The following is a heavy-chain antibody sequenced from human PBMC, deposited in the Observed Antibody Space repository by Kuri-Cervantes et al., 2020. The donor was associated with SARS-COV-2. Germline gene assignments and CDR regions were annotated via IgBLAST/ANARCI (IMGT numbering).Heavy chain of an antibody. J-gene: IGHJ6*02. CDR1: GESLSDYY. CDR3: ASGRGRRRAYYGMDV. CDR2: LNDSGSTHYNTGST. Sequence: GSLRLSCAVYGESLSDYYWNWIRQPPGKGLEWIGELNDSGSTHYNTGSTNYDPSLRSRVTISLDTSKNEFSLKMNSVTAADTAVYYCASGRGRRRAYYGMDVWGQGTTVTVSS. D-gene: IGHD5-24*01. V-gene: IGHV4-34*01.